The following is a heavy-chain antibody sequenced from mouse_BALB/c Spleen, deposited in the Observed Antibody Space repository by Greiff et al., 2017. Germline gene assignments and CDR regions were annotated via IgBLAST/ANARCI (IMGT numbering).Heavy chain of an antibody. D-gene: IGHD1-1*01. CDR1: GFTFSSYG. CDR2: ISSGGSYT. Sequence: EVMLVESGGDLVKPGGSLKLSCAASGFTFSSYGMSWVRQTPDKRLEWVATISSGGSYTYYPDRVKGRFTISRDNAKNTLYLQMSSLKSEDTAMYYCARQGGGSSYDWYFDVWGAGTTVTVSS. CDR3: ARQGGGSSYDWYFDV. J-gene: IGHJ1*01. V-gene: IGHV5-6*01.